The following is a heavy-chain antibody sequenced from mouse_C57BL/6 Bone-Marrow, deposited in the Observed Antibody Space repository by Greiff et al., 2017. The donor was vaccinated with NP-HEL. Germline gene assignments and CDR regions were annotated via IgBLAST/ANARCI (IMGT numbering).Heavy chain of an antibody. CDR2: IDPSDSYT. D-gene: IGHD1-1*01. CDR1: GYTFTTYW. CDR3: ARKAYCGHSYEFAY. Sequence: QVQLQQPGAELVKPGASVKLSCKASGYTFTTYWMQWVKQRPGQGLEWIGEIDPSDSYTNYNQKFKGKATLTVDTSSSTAYMQLSSLTSEDSAVYYCARKAYCGHSYEFAYWGEGTLVTVSA. J-gene: IGHJ3*01. V-gene: IGHV1-50*01.